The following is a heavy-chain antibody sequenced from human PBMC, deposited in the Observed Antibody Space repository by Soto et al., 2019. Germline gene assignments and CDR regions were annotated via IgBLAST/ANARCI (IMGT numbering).Heavy chain of an antibody. CDR1: GYTFTNYG. D-gene: IGHD2-21*01. J-gene: IGHJ4*02. CDR2: ISGYNGNT. V-gene: IGHV1-18*04. CDR3: ARSIRVASPRDY. Sequence: QVPLLQSGGEVKEPGASVEVSCKTSGYTFTNYGITWVRQAPGQGLEWMGWISGYNGNTNYAQNFQDRLTMTIDTSTSTAYMELRSLRSDDTAVYFCARSIRVASPRDYWGQGTLATVSS.